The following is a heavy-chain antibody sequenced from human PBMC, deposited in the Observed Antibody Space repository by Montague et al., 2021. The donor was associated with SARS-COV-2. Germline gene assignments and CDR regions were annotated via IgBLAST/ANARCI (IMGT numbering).Heavy chain of an antibody. Sequence: PALVKPTQTLTLTCTFSGFSLSTSGMCVSWIRQPPGKALEWLARIDWDDDKYYSTSLKTRLTISKDTSKNQVVLTMANMDPVDTATYYCARILATVNAFDIWGQGTMVTVSS. D-gene: IGHD4-17*01. CDR1: GFSLSTSGMC. J-gene: IGHJ3*02. CDR3: ARILATVNAFDI. CDR2: IDWDDDK. V-gene: IGHV2-70*11.